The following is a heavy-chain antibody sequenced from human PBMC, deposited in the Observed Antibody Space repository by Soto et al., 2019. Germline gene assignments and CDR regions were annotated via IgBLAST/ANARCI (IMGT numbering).Heavy chain of an antibody. Sequence: GGSLRLSCAASGFTFSNYAMNWVRQAPGKGLEWVSIIGGTGQYTFYADSVKGRFAISRDNAKNSLHLQMNSLSAEDTAFYYCVKDESINWYSGHFRHWGQGTLVTVSS. CDR3: VKDESINWYSGHFRH. D-gene: IGHD6-13*01. CDR2: IGGTGQYT. CDR1: GFTFSNYA. J-gene: IGHJ1*01. V-gene: IGHV3-23*01.